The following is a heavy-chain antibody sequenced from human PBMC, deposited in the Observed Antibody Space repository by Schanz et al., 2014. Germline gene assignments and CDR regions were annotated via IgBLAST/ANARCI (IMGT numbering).Heavy chain of an antibody. CDR1: GFNFYTSA. CDR3: ARDLISSGWSG. J-gene: IGHJ4*01. D-gene: IGHD6-19*01. V-gene: IGHV3-21*05. CDR2: ISSDNNYA. Sequence: VQLVESGGGLVQPGGSLRLSCVASGFNFYTSAMTWVRQAPGKGLEWVSYISSDNNYAYYADSMRGRFTISRDNAKNALYLQMNTLRVEDTAVYCCARDLISSGWSGWGHGTRVTASS.